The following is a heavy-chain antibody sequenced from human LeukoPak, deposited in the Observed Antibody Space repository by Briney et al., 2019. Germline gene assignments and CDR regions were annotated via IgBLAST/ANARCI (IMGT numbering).Heavy chain of an antibody. D-gene: IGHD2-21*02. CDR1: GASVSGYY. J-gene: IGHJ3*02. CDR2: VYYTGTT. Sequence: SEALSLTCTVSGASVSGYYWSWIRQPPGKGLQYIGYVYYTGTTSYNPSLKSRVTISIDTSKNQFSLKLSSVTAADTAVYYCARQVLTADAFETWGQGTMATVSS. CDR3: ARQVLTADAFET. V-gene: IGHV4-59*08.